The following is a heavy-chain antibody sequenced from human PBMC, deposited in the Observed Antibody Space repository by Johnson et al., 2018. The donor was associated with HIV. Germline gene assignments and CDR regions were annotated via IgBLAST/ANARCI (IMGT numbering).Heavy chain of an antibody. CDR1: GFTFSNAW. Sequence: EMQLVESGGGLVKPGGSLRLSCAASGFTFSNAWMRWVRQAPGKGLEWVGRIKSKTDGGTTDYAAPVKGRFTLSRDDSKNTLFLQMNSLKTEDTALYYCTAHYRNAFDIWGQGTMVTVSS. D-gene: IGHD1-26*01. J-gene: IGHJ3*02. CDR3: TAHYRNAFDI. V-gene: IGHV3-15*01. CDR2: IKSKTDGGTT.